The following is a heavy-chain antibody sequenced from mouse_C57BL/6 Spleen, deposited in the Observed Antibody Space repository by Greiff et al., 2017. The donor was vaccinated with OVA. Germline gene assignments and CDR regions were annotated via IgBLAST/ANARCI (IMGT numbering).Heavy chain of an antibody. CDR2: IRSKSNNYAT. CDR3: VRDSSGYFAY. CDR1: GFSFNTYA. Sequence: EVMLVESGGGLVQPKGSLKLSCAASGFSFNTYAMNWVRQAPGKGLEWVARIRSKSNNYATYYADSVKDRFTISRDDSESMLYLQMNNLKTEDTAMYYCVRDSSGYFAYWGQGTLVTVSA. D-gene: IGHD3-2*02. V-gene: IGHV10-1*01. J-gene: IGHJ3*01.